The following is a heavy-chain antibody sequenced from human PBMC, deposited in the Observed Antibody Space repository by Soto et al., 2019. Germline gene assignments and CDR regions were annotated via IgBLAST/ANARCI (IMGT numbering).Heavy chain of an antibody. V-gene: IGHV3-23*01. J-gene: IGHJ3*01. CDR3: AGVRPMRDGTPNSRLGALVV. CDR1: GFTFSSDT. CDR2: ITASGDTT. Sequence: EVQLLESGGGLVQPGGSLRLSCAASGFTFSSDTMSWVRQAPGKGLEWDSDITASGDTTYYADSVKGRFTISRDNSKCLMYLQVNSLRAEATAVYYCAGVRPMRDGTPNSRLGALVVWCQGTMVTVSS. D-gene: IGHD2-15*01.